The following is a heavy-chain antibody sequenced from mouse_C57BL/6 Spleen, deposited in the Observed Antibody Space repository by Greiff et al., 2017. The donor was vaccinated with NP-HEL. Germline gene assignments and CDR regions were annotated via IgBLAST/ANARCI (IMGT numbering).Heavy chain of an antibody. Sequence: VQLQQPGAELVRPGSSVKLSCKASGYTFTSYWMHWVKQRPIQGLEWIGNIDPSDSETHYNQKFKDKATLTVDKSSSTAYMQLSSLTSEDSAVYYCAREAEWLLPNWYFDVWGTGTTVTVSS. J-gene: IGHJ1*03. CDR2: IDPSDSET. CDR3: AREAEWLLPNWYFDV. V-gene: IGHV1-52*01. CDR1: GYTFTSYW. D-gene: IGHD2-3*01.